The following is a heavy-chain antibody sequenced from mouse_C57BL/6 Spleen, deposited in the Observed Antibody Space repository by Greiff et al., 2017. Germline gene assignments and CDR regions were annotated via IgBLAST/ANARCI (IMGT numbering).Heavy chain of an antibody. Sequence: QVQLKHPGTELVKPGASVKLSCKASGYTFTSYWMHWVKQRPGQGLEWIGNINPSNGGTNYNEKFKSKATLTVDKSSSTAYMQLSSLTSEDSAVYYCARGGYGSSSWFAYWGQGTLVTVSA. D-gene: IGHD1-1*01. J-gene: IGHJ3*01. V-gene: IGHV1-53*01. CDR3: ARGGYGSSSWFAY. CDR2: INPSNGGT. CDR1: GYTFTSYW.